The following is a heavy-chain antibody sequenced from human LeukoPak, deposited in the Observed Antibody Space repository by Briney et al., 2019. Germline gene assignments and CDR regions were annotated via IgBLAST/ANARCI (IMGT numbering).Heavy chain of an antibody. J-gene: IGHJ3*02. D-gene: IGHD3-10*01. CDR1: LGSFCGYY. CDR2: IRHSGRT. CDR3: ARSCGSGSI. V-gene: IGHV4-34*01. Sequence: PSETLSLTCVVYLGSFCGYYWSCMPEPPGKGVEWGGEIRHSGRTNYTTSLQTRDTISGDTSNYQFSLKLTSVPAADTVMYYSARSCGSGSIWGEGTMVTVS.